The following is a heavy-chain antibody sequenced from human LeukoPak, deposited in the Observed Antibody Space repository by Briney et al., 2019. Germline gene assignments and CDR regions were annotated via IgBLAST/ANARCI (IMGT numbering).Heavy chain of an antibody. V-gene: IGHV1-2*02. CDR2: INVNSGAT. Sequence: ASVRVSCKPSRYTFTGYFMHGVRQAPAQGREWVGWINVNSGATKCAQKLQGGVTMTRDTSVSTAYLDLSRRSSDDTVCYYCAADNTSNPPYDPWVQGTVVTVSS. CDR1: RYTFTGYF. D-gene: IGHD1-26*01. J-gene: IGHJ5*02. CDR3: AADNTSNPPYDP.